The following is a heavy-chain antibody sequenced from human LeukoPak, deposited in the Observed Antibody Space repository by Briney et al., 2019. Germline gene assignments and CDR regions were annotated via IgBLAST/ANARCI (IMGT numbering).Heavy chain of an antibody. CDR2: LNSDGITT. CDR1: GFSFSNYW. D-gene: IGHD3-3*01. V-gene: IGHV3-74*01. J-gene: IGHJ4*02. CDR3: ARGSGYSVLDY. Sequence: SGGSLRLSCAASGFSFSNYWMHWVRQAAGKGLVWVSRLNSDGITTIYADSVKGRLTISRDNAKNTLYLQMNSLTGEDTAVYYCARGSGYSVLDYWGQGTLVTVSS.